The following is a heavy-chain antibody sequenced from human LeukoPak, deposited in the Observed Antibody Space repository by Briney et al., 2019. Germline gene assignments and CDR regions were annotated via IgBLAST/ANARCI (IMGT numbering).Heavy chain of an antibody. CDR2: ISSSGSTI. J-gene: IGHJ4*02. V-gene: IGHV3-48*03. CDR3: ARGPHYYGSGTH. D-gene: IGHD3-10*01. Sequence: GGSLRLSCAASGFTFSSYEMNWVRQAPGKGLEWVSYISSSGSTIYYADSVKGRFTISRDNAKNSLYLQMNSLRAEDTAVYYCARGPHYYGSGTHWGQGTLVTVSS. CDR1: GFTFSSYE.